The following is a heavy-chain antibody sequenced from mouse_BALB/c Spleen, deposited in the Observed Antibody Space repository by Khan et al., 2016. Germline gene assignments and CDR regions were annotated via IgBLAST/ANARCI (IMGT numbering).Heavy chain of an antibody. CDR3: ARAWYSMDC. J-gene: IGHJ4*01. Sequence: QVQLKQSGAELMKPGASVKISCKATGYTFSNYWIEWVKQRPGHGLEWIGDILPGTANSNYNENLKGTATLTADTSSNTAYMQLSSLTSEDSAVSKCARAWYSMDCWDQGTSVTVSS. CDR1: GYTFSNYW. V-gene: IGHV1-9*01. CDR2: ILPGTANS.